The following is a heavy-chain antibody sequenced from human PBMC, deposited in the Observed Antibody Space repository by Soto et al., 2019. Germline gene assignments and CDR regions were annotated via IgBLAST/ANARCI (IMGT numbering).Heavy chain of an antibody. V-gene: IGHV3-11*06. CDR2: ISSSSSYT. CDR1: GFTFSDYY. Sequence: GGSLRLSCAASGFTFSDYYMSWIRQAPGKGLEWVSYISSSSSYTNYADSVKGRFTISRDNAKNSLYLQMNSLRAEDTAVYYCARDLGLAVAGRRRNWFDPWGQGTLVTVSS. J-gene: IGHJ5*02. CDR3: ARDLGLAVAGRRRNWFDP. D-gene: IGHD6-19*01.